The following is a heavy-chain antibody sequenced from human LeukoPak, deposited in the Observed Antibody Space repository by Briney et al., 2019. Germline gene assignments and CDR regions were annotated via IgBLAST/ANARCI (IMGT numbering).Heavy chain of an antibody. CDR2: IAYDGSIT. CDR1: GFTFSSYA. V-gene: IGHV3-30*04. Sequence: HPGGSLRLSCAASGFTFSSYAMHWVRQAPGKGLEWVGVIAYDGSITHYEDSVKGRFTISRDNSKNTLYLQMNSLRAEDTAIYYCARDEAFDIWGQGTMVTVSS. J-gene: IGHJ3*02. CDR3: ARDEAFDI.